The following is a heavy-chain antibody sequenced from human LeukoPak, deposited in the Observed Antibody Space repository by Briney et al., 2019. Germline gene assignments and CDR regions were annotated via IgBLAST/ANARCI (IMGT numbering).Heavy chain of an antibody. V-gene: IGHV4-61*01. J-gene: IGHJ3*02. CDR1: GGSVSSGSYY. Sequence: PETPCLTCAVSGGSVSSGSYYWSSIRQPPGKGLEWIGYIYYSGRTNYSPSLKSRVTISVDTSKNQFSLQLSSVTAADTAVYYCARGVDTAMVSRRGDFDIWGQGKMVTVSS. D-gene: IGHD5-18*01. CDR3: ARGVDTAMVSRRGDFDI. CDR2: IYYSGRT.